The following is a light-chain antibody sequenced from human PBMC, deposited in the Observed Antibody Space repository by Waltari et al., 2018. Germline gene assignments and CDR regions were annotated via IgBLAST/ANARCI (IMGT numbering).Light chain of an antibody. J-gene: IGKJ4*01. CDR1: QDINNW. V-gene: IGKV1-12*01. Sequence: DIQMTQSPSSVSASVGDRVTITCRASQDINNWLARYQQKPGKAQNLLIYDASSLESGVPSLFSGSGSGAYFTLTITSLQSEDFATYYCQHAKSFPHTFGGGTKVEIK. CDR2: DAS. CDR3: QHAKSFPHT.